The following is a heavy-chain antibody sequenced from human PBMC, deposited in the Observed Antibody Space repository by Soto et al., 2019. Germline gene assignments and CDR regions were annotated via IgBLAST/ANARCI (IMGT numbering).Heavy chain of an antibody. D-gene: IGHD6-19*01. J-gene: IGHJ2*01. Sequence: QVQLVQSGDEVKKPGSSVKVSCKASGGTFRNYAISWVRQAPGQGPEWMGGIIPIFGTSNYAQKFQGRVTITADESKTTAYTELRGLRSEDTAVYYCAQTRGSAVSGPVRFNLWGRGTLVTGSS. CDR2: IIPIFGTS. V-gene: IGHV1-69*12. CDR1: GGTFRNYA. CDR3: AQTRGSAVSGPVRFNL.